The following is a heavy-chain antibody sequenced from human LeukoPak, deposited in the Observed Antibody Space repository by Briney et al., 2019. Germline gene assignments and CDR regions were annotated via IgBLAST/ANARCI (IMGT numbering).Heavy chain of an antibody. D-gene: IGHD1-26*01. Sequence: SETLSLTCTVSGGSISSSSYYWGWIRQPPGKGLEWIGSIYYSGSTYYNPSLKSRVTISVDTSKNQFSLKLSSVTAADTAVYYCARVPLGRELVGAFDIWGQGTMVTVSS. J-gene: IGHJ3*02. V-gene: IGHV4-39*07. CDR3: ARVPLGRELVGAFDI. CDR2: IYYSGST. CDR1: GGSISSSSYY.